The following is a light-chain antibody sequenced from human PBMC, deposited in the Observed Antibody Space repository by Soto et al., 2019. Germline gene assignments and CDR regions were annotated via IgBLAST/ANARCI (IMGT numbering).Light chain of an antibody. J-gene: IGKJ1*01. CDR3: QHYNSYGT. V-gene: IGKV1-5*01. CDR2: DAS. Sequence: DIQMTQSPSTLSASVGDRVTISCRPSQTISNWLAWYQQKPGKAPKLLIYDASSLETGVPSRFSGSGSGTEFTLTISSLQPDDFATYYCQHYNSYGTFGQGTKVDIK. CDR1: QTISNW.